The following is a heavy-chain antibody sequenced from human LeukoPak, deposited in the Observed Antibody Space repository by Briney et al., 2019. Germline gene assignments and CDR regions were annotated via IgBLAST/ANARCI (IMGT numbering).Heavy chain of an antibody. CDR1: GGSISRYY. CDR2: IYYSGST. J-gene: IGHJ4*02. CDR3: ASSPGGGIAVAGPFDY. D-gene: IGHD6-19*01. Sequence: PSETLSLTCTVSGGSISRYYWSWIRQPPGKGLEWIGYIYYSGSTNYNPSLKSRVTISVDTSKNQFSLKVSSVTAADTAVYYCASSPGGGIAVAGPFDYWGQGTLVTVSS. V-gene: IGHV4-59*01.